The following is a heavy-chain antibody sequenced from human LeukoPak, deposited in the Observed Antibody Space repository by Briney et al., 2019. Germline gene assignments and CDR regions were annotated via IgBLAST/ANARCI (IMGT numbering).Heavy chain of an antibody. J-gene: IGHJ4*02. CDR2: IYHSGST. CDR3: ARHPQQWLTYFDY. D-gene: IGHD6-19*01. CDR1: GYSISSGYY. V-gene: IGHV4-38-2*01. Sequence: KPSETLSLTCAVSGYSISSGYYWGWIRQPPGKGLEWIGSIYHSGSTYYNPSLKSRVTISVDTSKNQFSLKLSSVTAADTAVYYCARHPQQWLTYFDYWGQGTLVTVSS.